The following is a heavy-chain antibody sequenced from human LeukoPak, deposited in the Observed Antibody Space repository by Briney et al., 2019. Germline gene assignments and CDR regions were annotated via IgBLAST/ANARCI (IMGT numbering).Heavy chain of an antibody. V-gene: IGHV1-2*02. Sequence: ASVTVSCKASGYTFTSYGISWVRQAPGQGLEWMGWTNPNSGGTNYAQKFQGRVTMTRDTSISTAYMELSRLRSDDTAVYYCARDRDIYCSGGSCYGPSLTVTRWFDPWGQGTLVTVSS. J-gene: IGHJ5*02. D-gene: IGHD2-15*01. CDR2: TNPNSGGT. CDR1: GYTFTSYG. CDR3: ARDRDIYCSGGSCYGPSLTVTRWFDP.